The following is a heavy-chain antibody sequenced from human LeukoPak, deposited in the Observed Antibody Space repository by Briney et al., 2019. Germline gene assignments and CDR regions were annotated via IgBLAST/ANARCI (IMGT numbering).Heavy chain of an antibody. D-gene: IGHD4-17*01. CDR2: ISAYNGNT. Sequence: ASVKVSCKASGYTFTSYGVSWVRQAPGQGLEWMGWISAYNGNTNYAQNLQGRVTMTRDTSTSTAYMELRSLRSDDTAVYYCARSYPLRYYFGMDVWGLGTTVAVSS. CDR1: GYTFTSYG. CDR3: ARSYPLRYYFGMDV. J-gene: IGHJ6*02. V-gene: IGHV1-18*01.